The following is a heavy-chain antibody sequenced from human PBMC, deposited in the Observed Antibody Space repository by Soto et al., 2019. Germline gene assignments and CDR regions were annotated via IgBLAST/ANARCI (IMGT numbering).Heavy chain of an antibody. CDR2: IIPIFDTA. CDR3: ARGVAGSGSPLDI. Sequence: GAPMKVSCKASGGTFSKYIINWGRQAPGQGLEWMGGIIPIFDTANYARRFQGRVTLTADESTSTGYMELSSLRSEDTAVYYCARGVAGSGSPLDIWGQGTMVTVSS. J-gene: IGHJ3*02. CDR1: GGTFSKYI. D-gene: IGHD3-10*01. V-gene: IGHV1-69*13.